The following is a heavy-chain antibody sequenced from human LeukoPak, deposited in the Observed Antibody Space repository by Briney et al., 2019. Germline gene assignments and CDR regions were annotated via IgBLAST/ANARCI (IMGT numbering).Heavy chain of an antibody. D-gene: IGHD3-10*01. V-gene: IGHV3-13*01. J-gene: IGHJ4*02. Sequence: GGSLRLSCAASGLTFSSYDMHWVRQATGKGLEWVSAIGTAGDTYYPGSVKGRFTISRENAKNSLYLQMNSLRAGDTAVYYCARSRTYYYGSGSYYNRPQAFDYWGQGTLVTVSS. CDR2: IGTAGDT. CDR3: ARSRTYYYGSGSYYNRPQAFDY. CDR1: GLTFSSYD.